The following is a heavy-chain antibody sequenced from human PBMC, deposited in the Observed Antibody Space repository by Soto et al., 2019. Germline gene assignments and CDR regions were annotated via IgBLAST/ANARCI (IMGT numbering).Heavy chain of an antibody. J-gene: IGHJ4*02. Sequence: GGSLRLSCAASGFTFSTYAMTWVRQAPGKGLEWVSTISGSGGSTYYADSVKGRFTISRDNSKNTLYVHMNSLRGEDTAVYYCAKEGSSSLYYFDSWGQGTLVTVSS. CDR2: ISGSGGST. V-gene: IGHV3-23*01. D-gene: IGHD3-16*01. CDR3: AKEGSSSLYYFDS. CDR1: GFTFSTYA.